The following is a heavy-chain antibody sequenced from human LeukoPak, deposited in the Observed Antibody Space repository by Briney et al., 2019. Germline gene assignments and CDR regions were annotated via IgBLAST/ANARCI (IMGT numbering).Heavy chain of an antibody. CDR1: GFTFSSYA. CDR3: AKETFDY. Sequence: GGSLRLSCAASGFTFSSYAMNRVRQAPGKGLEWVSSISGSSSYIYYADSVKGRFTISRDNSKNTLYLQMNSLRAEDTAVYYCAKETFDYWGQGTLVTVSS. V-gene: IGHV3-21*01. J-gene: IGHJ4*02. CDR2: ISGSSSYI.